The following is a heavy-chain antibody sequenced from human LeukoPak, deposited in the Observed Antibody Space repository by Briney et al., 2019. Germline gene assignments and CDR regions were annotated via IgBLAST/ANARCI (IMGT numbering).Heavy chain of an antibody. CDR1: GGTFSSYA. CDR3: ARLYYYDSSGYYYGMDV. Sequence: EASVKVSCEASGGTFSSYAISWVRQAPGQGLEWMGRIIPIFGIANYAQKFQGRVTITADKSTSTAYMELSSLRSEDTAVYYCARLYYYDSSGYYYGMDVWGQGTAVTVSS. J-gene: IGHJ6*02. V-gene: IGHV1-69*04. CDR2: IIPIFGIA. D-gene: IGHD3-22*01.